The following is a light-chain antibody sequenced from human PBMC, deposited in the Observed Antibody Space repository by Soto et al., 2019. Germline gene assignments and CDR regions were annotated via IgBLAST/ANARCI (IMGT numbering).Light chain of an antibody. J-gene: IGLJ1*01. CDR2: EVS. Sequence: QSVLTQPASVSGSPGQSITISCTGTSSDVGAYKYVSWYQQHSGKAPKLMIYEVSNRPSGVSNRFSGSKSGNTASVTISGLQAEDEAEYYCSSYTSTNTQVFGTGTKVTV. CDR3: SSYTSTNTQV. V-gene: IGLV2-14*01. CDR1: SSDVGAYKY.